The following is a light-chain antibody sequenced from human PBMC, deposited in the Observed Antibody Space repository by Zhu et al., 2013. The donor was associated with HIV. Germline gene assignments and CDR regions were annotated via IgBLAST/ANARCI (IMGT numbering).Light chain of an antibody. Sequence: DIQMTQSPLSLSASIGDRVTISCRASQTISNYLNWFQQKPGKAPRLLIFATSNLQSGVPSRFSGSGSGTDFTLIISSLQPEDFASYYCQQSFSAPETFGPGTKVEVK. V-gene: IGKV1-39*01. CDR3: QQSFSAPET. J-gene: IGKJ1*01. CDR1: QTISNY. CDR2: ATS.